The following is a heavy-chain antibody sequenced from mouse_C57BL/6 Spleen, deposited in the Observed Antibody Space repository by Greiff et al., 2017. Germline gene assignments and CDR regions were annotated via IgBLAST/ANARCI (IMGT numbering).Heavy chain of an antibody. CDR1: GYTFTSYW. J-gene: IGHJ4*01. Sequence: QVQLQQPGAELVKPGASVKLSCKASGYTFTSYWMHWVKQRPGQGLEWIGIIHPDSGSTNYNEKFKSKATLTVDKSSSTAYMQLSSLTSEGSAVYYCARWDDGYYEAMDYWGQGTSVTVSS. D-gene: IGHD2-3*01. CDR3: ARWDDGYYEAMDY. V-gene: IGHV1-64*01. CDR2: IHPDSGST.